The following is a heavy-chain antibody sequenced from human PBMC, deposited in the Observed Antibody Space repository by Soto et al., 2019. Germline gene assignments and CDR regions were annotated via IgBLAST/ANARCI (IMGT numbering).Heavy chain of an antibody. V-gene: IGHV1-69*06. CDR3: ASRVYCSGGSCPFDY. J-gene: IGHJ4*02. Sequence: QVQLVQSGAEVKKPGSSVKVSCKASGGTFSSYAISWVRQAPGQGLEWMGGIIPIFGTANYAQKFQGRVTITADKSTSTAYLELSSLRSEDTAVYYCASRVYCSGGSCPFDYWGQGTLVTVSS. D-gene: IGHD2-15*01. CDR2: IIPIFGTA. CDR1: GGTFSSYA.